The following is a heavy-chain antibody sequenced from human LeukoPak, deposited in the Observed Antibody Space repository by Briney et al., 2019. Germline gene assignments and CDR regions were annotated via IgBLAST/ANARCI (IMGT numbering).Heavy chain of an antibody. CDR2: IYSGGST. Sequence: PGGSLRFSCAASGFTFSSYGMHWVRQAPGKGLEWVSVIYSGGSTYYADSVKGRFTISRDNSKNTLYLQMNSLRAEDTAVYYCARGVDYWGQGTLVTVSS. CDR3: ARGVDY. V-gene: IGHV3-66*01. J-gene: IGHJ4*02. CDR1: GFTFSSYG.